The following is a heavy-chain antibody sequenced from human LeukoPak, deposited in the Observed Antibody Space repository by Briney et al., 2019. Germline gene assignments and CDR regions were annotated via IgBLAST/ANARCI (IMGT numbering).Heavy chain of an antibody. V-gene: IGHV4-31*03. J-gene: IGHJ4*02. CDR1: GGSISSGGYS. Sequence: ASETLSLTCTVSGGSISSGGYSWSWIRQHPGKGLEWIGYIYYSGSTYYNPSLKSRVTISVDTSKNQFSLKLSSVTAADTAVYYCASGSPNGAAAGIPFDYWGQGTLVTVSS. D-gene: IGHD6-13*01. CDR3: ASGSPNGAAAGIPFDY. CDR2: IYYSGST.